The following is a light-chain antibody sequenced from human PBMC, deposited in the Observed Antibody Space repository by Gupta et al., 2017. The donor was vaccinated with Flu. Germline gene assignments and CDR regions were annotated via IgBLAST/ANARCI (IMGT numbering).Light chain of an antibody. V-gene: IGKV3-20*01. J-gene: IGKJ2*01. CDR1: QSVSSNY. Sequence: TLSLSPAERATLSCRASQSVSSNYLAWYQQKPGQAPRLLIYDASNRATGIPDRFRGSGSGTDFSLTITRLEPEDFAVYYCQQYGSLPPYTFGQGTKLEIK. CDR3: QQYGSLPPYT. CDR2: DAS.